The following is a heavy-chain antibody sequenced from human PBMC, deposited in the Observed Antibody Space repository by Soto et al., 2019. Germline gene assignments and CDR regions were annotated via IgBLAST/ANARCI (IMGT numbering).Heavy chain of an antibody. CDR2: IYYSGST. D-gene: IGHD2-21*02. V-gene: IGHV4-39*02. J-gene: IGHJ6*02. Sequence: TLSLTCTVSGGSISSSSYYWGWIRQPPGKGLEWIGSIYYSGSTYYNPSLKSRVTISVDTSKNQFSLHLSSVTAADTAVYFCAREDDGGDSFDVWGQGTTVTVSS. CDR3: AREDDGGDSFDV. CDR1: GGSISSSSYY.